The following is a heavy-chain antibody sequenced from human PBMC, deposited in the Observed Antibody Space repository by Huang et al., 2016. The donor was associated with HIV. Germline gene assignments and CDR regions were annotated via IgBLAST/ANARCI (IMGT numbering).Heavy chain of an antibody. J-gene: IGHJ4*02. CDR1: GYTFADYF. CDR2: LNPKNGST. Sequence: VQLVQSGAEVTKPGASVKVSCKPSGYTFADYFIHWVRQAPGQGLEWMAWLNPKNGSTNYAQKFLGRVTVTGDTSINTAYMEFSGLTSDDTANYYCTRDGVAPDEEFDYWGQGTLIIVSS. CDR3: TRDGVAPDEEFDY. D-gene: IGHD5-12*01. V-gene: IGHV1-2*02.